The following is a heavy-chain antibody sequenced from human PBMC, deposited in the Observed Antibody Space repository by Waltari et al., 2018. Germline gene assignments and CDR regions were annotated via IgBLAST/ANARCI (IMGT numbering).Heavy chain of an antibody. D-gene: IGHD2-2*01. V-gene: IGHV1-69*05. J-gene: IGHJ6*03. CDR2: IIPIFVTA. CDR3: ARNRYQLQILAPDFHYYMDV. CDR1: GGTFSSYA. Sequence: QVQLVQSGAEVKKPGSSVKVSCKASGGTFSSYAISWVRQAPGQGLEWRGGIIPIFVTANYAQKFQGRGTITTDESTSTAYMELSSLRSEDTAVYYCARNRYQLQILAPDFHYYMDVWGKGTTVTVSS.